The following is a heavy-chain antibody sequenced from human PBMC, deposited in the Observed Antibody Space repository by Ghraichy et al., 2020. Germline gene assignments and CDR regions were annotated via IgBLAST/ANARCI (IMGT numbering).Heavy chain of an antibody. J-gene: IGHJ6*02. CDR2: IKQDGSEK. CDR3: ARDRIIVTTPSDYYYYGMEV. D-gene: IGHD5-12*01. CDR1: GFTFSSYW. Sequence: GGSLRLSCAASGFTFSSYWMSWVRQAPGKGLEWVANIKQDGSEKYYVDSVKGRFTISRDNAKNSLYLQMNSLRAEDTAVYYCARDRIIVTTPSDYYYYGMEVWSQGTTVT. V-gene: IGHV3-7*01.